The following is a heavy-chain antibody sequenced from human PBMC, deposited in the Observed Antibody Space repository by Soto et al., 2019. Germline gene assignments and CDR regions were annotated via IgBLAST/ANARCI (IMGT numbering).Heavy chain of an antibody. CDR3: TTDGGSKRTLYYFDY. CDR1: GFTFSKAW. CDR2: IKSKTDGGTA. V-gene: IGHV3-15*01. Sequence: VQLVESGGGLVKPGGSLRLSCAASGFTFSKAWMSWVRQAPGKGLEWVGRIKSKTDGGTADYAAPVKGRFTISRDDSKNTLYLQMNSLKTEDTAVYYCTTDGGSKRTLYYFDYWGQGTLVTVSS. J-gene: IGHJ4*02. D-gene: IGHD1-26*01.